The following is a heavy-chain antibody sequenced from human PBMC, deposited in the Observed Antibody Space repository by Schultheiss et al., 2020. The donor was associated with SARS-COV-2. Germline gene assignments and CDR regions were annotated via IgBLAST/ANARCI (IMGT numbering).Heavy chain of an antibody. J-gene: IGHJ4*02. CDR1: GFTFSSYG. D-gene: IGHD3-22*01. CDR3: ARDWGSSGYADNYFDY. Sequence: GEPLKISCAASGFTFSSYGMHWVRQAPGKGLEWVAVISYDGSNKYYADSVKGRFTISRDNSKNTLYLQMNSLRAEDTAVYYCARDWGSSGYADNYFDYWGQGTLVTVSS. V-gene: IGHV3-30*03. CDR2: ISYDGSNK.